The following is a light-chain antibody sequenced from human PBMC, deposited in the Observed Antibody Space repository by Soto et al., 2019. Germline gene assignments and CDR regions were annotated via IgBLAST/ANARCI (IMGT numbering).Light chain of an antibody. V-gene: IGKV3-20*01. CDR1: QSVSNSD. CDR2: GAS. CDR3: QYYDSFRT. Sequence: EIVLTQSPGTLSLSPVERATLSGMASQSVSNSDFAWLQQKPGQAPRLLIYGASSRATGIPDRFSGSGSGTDFTLTISRLEPEDFAVYFCQYYDSFRTFGQGTKVDIK. J-gene: IGKJ1*01.